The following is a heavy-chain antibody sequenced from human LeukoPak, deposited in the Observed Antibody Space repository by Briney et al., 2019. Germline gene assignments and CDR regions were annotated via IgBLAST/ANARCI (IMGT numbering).Heavy chain of an antibody. Sequence: GGSLRLSRAASGFTFSSYAMSWVRQAPGKGLELVSAISGSGGSTYYADSVKGRFTISRDNSKNTLYLQMNSLRAEDTAVYYCAKRLSYYYYYMDVWGKGTTVTVS. D-gene: IGHD2-21*02. CDR1: GFTFSSYA. CDR3: AKRLSYYYYYMDV. V-gene: IGHV3-23*01. J-gene: IGHJ6*03. CDR2: ISGSGGST.